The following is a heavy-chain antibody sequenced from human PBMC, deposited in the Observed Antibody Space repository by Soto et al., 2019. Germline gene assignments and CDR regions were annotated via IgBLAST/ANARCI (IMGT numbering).Heavy chain of an antibody. V-gene: IGHV3-30*18. CDR3: AKDRDSMGWFSGYSYGVDV. J-gene: IGHJ6*02. Sequence: PGGSLRLSCAASGFTFSSYGMHWVRQAPGKGLEWVALISYDGSNKYYADSVKGRFTISRDNSKNTLSLQVSSLRPEDTAVYYCAKDRDSMGWFSGYSYGVDVWGQGTTVTVSS. D-gene: IGHD6-19*01. CDR1: GFTFSSYG. CDR2: ISYDGSNK.